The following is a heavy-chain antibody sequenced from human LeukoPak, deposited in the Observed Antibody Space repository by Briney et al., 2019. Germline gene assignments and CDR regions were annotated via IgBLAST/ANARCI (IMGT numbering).Heavy chain of an antibody. D-gene: IGHD1-26*01. CDR2: IYTSGST. Sequence: PSETLSLTCTVSGGSISSYYWSWIRQPAGKGLEWIGRIYTSGSTNYNPSLKSRVTMSVDTSKNQFSLKLSSVTAADTAVHYCARDTGSYYVNDAFDIWGQGTMVTVSS. J-gene: IGHJ3*02. CDR1: GGSISSYY. CDR3: ARDTGSYYVNDAFDI. V-gene: IGHV4-4*07.